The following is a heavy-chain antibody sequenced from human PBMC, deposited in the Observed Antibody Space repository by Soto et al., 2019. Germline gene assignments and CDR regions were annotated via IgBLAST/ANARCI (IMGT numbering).Heavy chain of an antibody. CDR3: AKDSGYYDFWSGYYVFDY. V-gene: IGHV3-30*18. J-gene: IGHJ4*02. Sequence: QVQLVESGGGVVQPGRSLRLSCAASGFTFSSYGMHWVRQAPGKGLEWVAVISYDGSNKYYADSVKGRFTISRDNAKNTLYLQMTSLRAEDTAVYYCAKDSGYYDFWSGYYVFDYWGQGTLVTVSS. CDR2: ISYDGSNK. D-gene: IGHD3-3*01. CDR1: GFTFSSYG.